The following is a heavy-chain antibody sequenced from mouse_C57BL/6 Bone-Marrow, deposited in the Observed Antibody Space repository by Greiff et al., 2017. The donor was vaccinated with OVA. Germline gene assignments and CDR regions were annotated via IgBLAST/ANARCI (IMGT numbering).Heavy chain of an antibody. D-gene: IGHD2-1*01. V-gene: IGHV5-17*01. CDR2: ISSGSSTI. Sequence: EVMLVESGGGLVKPGGSLKLSCAASGFTFSDYGMHWVRQAPEKGLEWVAYISSGSSTIYYADKVKCRFTISRDNAKNTLFLQMTSLRSEDTAMYYCSRRTIYYGTSYAIDYWGQGTLVTVSS. J-gene: IGHJ4*01. CDR3: SRRTIYYGTSYAIDY. CDR1: GFTFSDYG.